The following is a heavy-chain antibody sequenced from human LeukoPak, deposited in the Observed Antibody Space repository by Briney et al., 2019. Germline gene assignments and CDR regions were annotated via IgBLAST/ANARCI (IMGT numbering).Heavy chain of an antibody. CDR1: GYTFTSYD. D-gene: IGHD6-25*01. CDR3: ARGGSVDAFDI. CDR2: MNPNSGNT. Sequence: ASVNVSCKASGYTFTSYDINWVRQATGQGLEWMGWMNPNSGNTGYAQKFQGRVTITRNTSISTAYMGLSSLRSEDTAVYYCARGGSVDAFDIWGQGTMVTVSS. V-gene: IGHV1-8*01. J-gene: IGHJ3*02.